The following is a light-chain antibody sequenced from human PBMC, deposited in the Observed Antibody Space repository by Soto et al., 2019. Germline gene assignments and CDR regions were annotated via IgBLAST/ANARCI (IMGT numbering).Light chain of an antibody. V-gene: IGLV2-23*01. J-gene: IGLJ2*01. CDR2: EGS. CDR1: SSDVGTYNL. CDR3: CSYAGSRTLG. Sequence: QSALTQPASVAGSPGQSITISCTGTSSDVGTYNLVSWYQQHPGKDPKLMIYEGSKRASGVSNRLSGSKSGNTASLTISGLQAEDEADYYCCSYAGSRTLGFGRGAKRTVL.